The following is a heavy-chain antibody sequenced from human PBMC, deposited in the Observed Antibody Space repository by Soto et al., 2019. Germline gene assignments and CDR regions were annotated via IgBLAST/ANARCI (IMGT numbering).Heavy chain of an antibody. CDR3: ARDTVGHFCSSTSCSPHTFDY. J-gene: IGHJ4*02. CDR2: ISSSSSYT. D-gene: IGHD2-2*01. V-gene: IGHV3-11*06. CDR1: GFTFSDYY. Sequence: RLSCAASGFTFSDYYMSWIRQAPGKGLEWVSYISSSSSYTNYADSVKGRFTISRDNAKNSLYLQMNSLRAEDTAVYYCARDTVGHFCSSTSCSPHTFDYWGQGTLVTVSS.